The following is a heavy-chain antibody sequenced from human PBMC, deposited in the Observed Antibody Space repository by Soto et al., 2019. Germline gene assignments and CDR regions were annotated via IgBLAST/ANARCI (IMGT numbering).Heavy chain of an antibody. CDR2: INHSGST. CDR3: ATHPLDDYYYYGMDV. CDR1: GGSFSGYY. Sequence: PSETLSLTCAVYGGSFSGYYWSWIRQPPGKGLEWIGEINHSGSTNYNPSLKSRVTISVDTSKNQFSLKLSSVTAADTAVYYCATHPLDDYYYYGMDVWGQGTTVTVSS. V-gene: IGHV4-34*01. J-gene: IGHJ6*02.